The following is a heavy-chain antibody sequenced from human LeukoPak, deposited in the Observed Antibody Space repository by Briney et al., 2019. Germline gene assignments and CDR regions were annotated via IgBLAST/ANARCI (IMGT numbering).Heavy chain of an antibody. D-gene: IGHD3-22*01. J-gene: IGHJ4*02. CDR2: IYYSVST. Sequence: PSETLSLTCTVSVGSISSGDYYWSWIRQPPGKGLEWIGYIYYSVSTYYNPSLKSRVTISVDTSKNQFSLKLSSVTAADTAVYYCARLSYDSSGWDFDYWGQGTLVTVSS. CDR3: ARLSYDSSGWDFDY. V-gene: IGHV4-30-4*01. CDR1: VGSISSGDYY.